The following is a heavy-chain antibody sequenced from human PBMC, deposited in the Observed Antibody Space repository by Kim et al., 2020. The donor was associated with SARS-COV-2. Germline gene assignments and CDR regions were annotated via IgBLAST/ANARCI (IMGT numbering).Heavy chain of an antibody. V-gene: IGHV1-8*02. CDR2: MNPNRGST. Sequence: ASVKVSCKASGYTFTSYDINWGRQATGQGLEGMGWMNPNRGSTGYAQKFTGRVTLTWATSIRTAYMELNSLRADDTAVYFCARATTVISRNDYWRQGTLVTVSS. CDR3: ARATTVISRNDY. D-gene: IGHD4-17*01. CDR1: GYTFTSYD. J-gene: IGHJ4*02.